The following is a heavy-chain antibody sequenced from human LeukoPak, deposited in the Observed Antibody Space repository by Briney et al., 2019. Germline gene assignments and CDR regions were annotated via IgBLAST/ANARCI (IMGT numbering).Heavy chain of an antibody. J-gene: IGHJ5*02. CDR1: GGSISNYY. V-gene: IGHV4-59*01. D-gene: IGHD1-14*01. Sequence: KSSETLSLTCTVSGGSISNYYRYWMRQPPGKGLEWVGYTFYSGNAKYNPSLKSRVTISVDTSKNQFSLKLNSVAAADTAVYYCAKGGPEASAGLSWFDPWGQGTLVTVSS. CDR2: TFYSGNA. CDR3: AKGGPEASAGLSWFDP.